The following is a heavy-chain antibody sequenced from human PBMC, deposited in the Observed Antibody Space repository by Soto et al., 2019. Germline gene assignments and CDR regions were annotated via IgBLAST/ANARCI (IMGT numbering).Heavy chain of an antibody. CDR1: GFTFSSYA. D-gene: IGHD3-22*01. CDR3: AKDKSYYDSSGYTSYYYGMDV. V-gene: IGHV3-23*01. CDR2: ISGSGGST. J-gene: IGHJ6*02. Sequence: PRGSLSLSCAASGFTFSSYAMSWVRQAPGKGLEWVSAISGSGGSTYYADSVKGRFTISRDNSKNTLYLQMNSLRAEDTAVYYCAKDKSYYDSSGYTSYYYGMDVWGQGTTVTVSS.